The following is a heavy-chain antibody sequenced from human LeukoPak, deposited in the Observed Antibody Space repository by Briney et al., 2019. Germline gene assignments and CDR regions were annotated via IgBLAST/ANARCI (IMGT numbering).Heavy chain of an antibody. V-gene: IGHV3-64*01. CDR3: ARDDMIAAAHDI. Sequence: GGSLRLSCAASGFTFSSYAMHWVRQAPGKGLEYVSAISSNGGSTYYANSVKGRFTISRDNSKNTLYLQMGSLRAEDMAVYYCARDDMIAAAHDIWGQGTMVTVSS. CDR2: ISSNGGST. CDR1: GFTFSSYA. J-gene: IGHJ3*02. D-gene: IGHD6-13*01.